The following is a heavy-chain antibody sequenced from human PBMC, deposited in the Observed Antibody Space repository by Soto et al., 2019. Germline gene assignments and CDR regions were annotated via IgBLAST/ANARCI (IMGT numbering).Heavy chain of an antibody. V-gene: IGHV1-69*13. CDR2: SIAMLGTP. CDR1: GGTFGSQG. Sequence: SVKVSCKASGGTFGSQGIAWVRQAPGQGLEWMGGSIAMLGTPTYAKKVQGRATISADESLTSSYLELRSLRSEDTGVYFCARGAMANFDYWGQGTVVTV. J-gene: IGHJ4*02. CDR3: ARGAMANFDY. D-gene: IGHD5-18*01.